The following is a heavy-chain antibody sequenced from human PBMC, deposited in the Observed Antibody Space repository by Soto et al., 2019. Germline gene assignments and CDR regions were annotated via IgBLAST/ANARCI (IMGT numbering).Heavy chain of an antibody. Sequence: SVKVSCKASGFTFSNSAVQWVRQPRGQRIEWMGWIVVGSGHPNLAQRFQDRVTLTRDMSTGTAYMELSSLRSEDTAVYYCAADVIAVAGDFDYWGQGTQVTVSS. J-gene: IGHJ4*02. D-gene: IGHD6-19*01. CDR3: AADVIAVAGDFDY. V-gene: IGHV1-58*01. CDR2: IVVGSGHP. CDR1: GFTFSNSA.